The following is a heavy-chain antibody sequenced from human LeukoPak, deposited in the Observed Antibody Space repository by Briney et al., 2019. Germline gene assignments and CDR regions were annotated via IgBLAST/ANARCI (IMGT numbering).Heavy chain of an antibody. V-gene: IGHV4-59*08. CDR2: MYYSGST. Sequence: PSDTLSLPCTVSGGSISYYYWSWIRQPPGKGLEWIGYMYYSGSTNYNPSLKSRVTISVDTSKHQFSLKLSSVTAADTAVYYCARVVGELSVALDYWGQGTLVTVSS. J-gene: IGHJ4*02. D-gene: IGHD3-16*02. CDR3: ARVVGELSVALDY. CDR1: GGSISYYY.